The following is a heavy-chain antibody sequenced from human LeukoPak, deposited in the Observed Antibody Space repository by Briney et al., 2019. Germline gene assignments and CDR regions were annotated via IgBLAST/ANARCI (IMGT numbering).Heavy chain of an antibody. D-gene: IGHD4-11*01. CDR3: AKDLTVTTYNWFDP. J-gene: IGHJ5*02. Sequence: GGSLRLSCAASGFTFSSYAMSWVRQAPGKGLEWVSAISGSGGSTYYADSVKGRFTISRDNSKNTLYLQMNSLRAKDTAVYYCAKDLTVTTYNWFDPWGQGTLVTVSS. V-gene: IGHV3-23*01. CDR1: GFTFSSYA. CDR2: ISGSGGST.